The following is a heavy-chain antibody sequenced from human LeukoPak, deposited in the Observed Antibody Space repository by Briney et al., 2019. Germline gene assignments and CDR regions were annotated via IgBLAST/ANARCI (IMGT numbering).Heavy chain of an antibody. V-gene: IGHV4-31*03. CDR1: GGSISSGGYY. CDR2: IYYSGST. Sequence: SETPSLTCTVSGGSISSGGYYWSWIRQHPGKGLEWIGYIYYSGSTYYNPSLKSRVTISVDTSKNQFSLKLSSVTAADTAVYYCARDHRYYYGSGSYYNEQPASGYYYGMDVWGQGTTVTVSS. J-gene: IGHJ6*02. D-gene: IGHD3-10*01. CDR3: ARDHRYYYGSGSYYNEQPASGYYYGMDV.